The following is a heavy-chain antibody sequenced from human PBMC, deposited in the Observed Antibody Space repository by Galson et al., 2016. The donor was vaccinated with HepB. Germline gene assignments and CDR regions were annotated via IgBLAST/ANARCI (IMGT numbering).Heavy chain of an antibody. Sequence: SLRLSCAASGFTFTTYSMNWVRQAPGKGLEWVSSISSRGDFIYYADSVKGRFTISRDNAKNSLYLQMNSLRDEDTAVYYCARDGSYCGGDCYSFHYGLDVWGQGTTVTVAS. CDR2: ISSRGDFI. CDR3: ARDGSYCGGDCYSFHYGLDV. CDR1: GFTFTTYS. D-gene: IGHD2-21*02. J-gene: IGHJ6*02. V-gene: IGHV3-21*01.